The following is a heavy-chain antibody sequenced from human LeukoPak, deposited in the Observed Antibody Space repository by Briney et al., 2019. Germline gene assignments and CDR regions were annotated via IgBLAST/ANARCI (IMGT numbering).Heavy chain of an antibody. D-gene: IGHD3-9*01. CDR2: IYYSGST. Sequence: SETLSLTCTVTGGSISIGGYYWSWIRQHPGKGLEWIGYIYYSGSTYYNPSLKSRVTISVDTSKNQLSLKLSSVTAADTAVYYCARGSYCDILTGYYAPFDYWGQGTLVTVSS. V-gene: IGHV4-31*03. CDR3: ARGSYCDILTGYYAPFDY. CDR1: GGSISIGGYY. J-gene: IGHJ4*02.